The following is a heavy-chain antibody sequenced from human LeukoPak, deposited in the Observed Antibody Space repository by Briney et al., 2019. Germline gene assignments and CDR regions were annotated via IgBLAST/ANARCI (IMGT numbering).Heavy chain of an antibody. Sequence: SETLSLTCTVSGGSISSSYYYWGWIRQPPGKGLEWIGSIYYSGSTYYNPSLKSRVAISVHTTRNQFSLKLSSVTAAHTAVYYCARRSWFGSMGYYYYGMDVWGQGTTVTVSS. V-gene: IGHV4-39*01. D-gene: IGHD3-10*01. J-gene: IGHJ6*02. CDR3: ARRSWFGSMGYYYYGMDV. CDR1: GGSISSSYYY. CDR2: IYYSGST.